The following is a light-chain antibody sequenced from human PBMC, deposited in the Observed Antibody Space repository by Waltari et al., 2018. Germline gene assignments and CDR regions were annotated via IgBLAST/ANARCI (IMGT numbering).Light chain of an antibody. V-gene: IGLV2-14*01. CDR1: NTDVGAYNY. J-gene: IGLJ2*01. CDR2: EVS. Sequence: QSALTQPASVSGSPGQSITISCTGTNTDVGAYNYLSWFQQHPGKAPKLILYEVSNRPSGVSNRFSGSKSGNTASLTISGLQAEDEADYYCNSYTSSSSLDGSVVFGGGTKVTVL. CDR3: NSYTSSSSLDGSVV.